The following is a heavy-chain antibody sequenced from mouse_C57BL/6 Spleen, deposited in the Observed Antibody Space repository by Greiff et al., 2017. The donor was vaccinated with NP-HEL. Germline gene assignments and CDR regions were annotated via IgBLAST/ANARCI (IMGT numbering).Heavy chain of an antibody. D-gene: IGHD2-5*01. Sequence: QVQLQQPGAELVKPGASVKLSCKASGYTFTSYWMQWVKQRPGQGLEWIGELDPSDSYTNSNQKFKGKATLTVDTSSSTAYMQLSSLTSDDSAVYYCARYYSNYDWYFDVWGTGTTVTVSS. J-gene: IGHJ1*03. CDR1: GYTFTSYW. CDR2: LDPSDSYT. CDR3: ARYYSNYDWYFDV. V-gene: IGHV1-50*01.